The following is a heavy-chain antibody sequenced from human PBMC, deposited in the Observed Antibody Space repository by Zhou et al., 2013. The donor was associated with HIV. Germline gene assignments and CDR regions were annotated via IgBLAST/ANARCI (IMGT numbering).Heavy chain of an antibody. CDR2: IIPIFGTS. J-gene: IGHJ6*03. CDR3: ARDQPGLNEYRDYYYYYLDV. D-gene: IGHD4-4*01. Sequence: QVQLVQSGAEVKKPGSSVKVSCKASGGTFRSHGISWVRQAPGQGLEWMGGIIPIFGTSDYAQKVQGRVTMTTDTSTSTAYMEVRSLRSDDTAVYYCARDQPGLNEYRDYYYYYLDVWGKGTTVTVSS. V-gene: IGHV1-69*05. CDR1: GGTFRSHG.